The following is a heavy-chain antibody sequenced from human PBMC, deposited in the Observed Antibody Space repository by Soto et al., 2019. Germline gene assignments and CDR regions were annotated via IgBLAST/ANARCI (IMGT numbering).Heavy chain of an antibody. CDR1: GFTFSSYG. CDR3: ARGDRYSSSPFDY. V-gene: IGHV3-33*01. D-gene: IGHD6-6*01. CDR2: IWYDGSNK. Sequence: QVQLVESGGGVVQPGRSLRLSCAASGFTFSSYGMHWVRQAPGKGLEWVAVIWYDGSNKYYADSVKGRFTISRDNSKNTLYLEMNSLRAEDKAGYYCARGDRYSSSPFDYWGQGTLGTVSS. J-gene: IGHJ4*02.